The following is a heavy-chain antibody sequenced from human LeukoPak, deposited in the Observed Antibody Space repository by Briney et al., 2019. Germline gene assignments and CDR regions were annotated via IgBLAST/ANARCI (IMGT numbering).Heavy chain of an antibody. CDR3: AKRGGWYNYYYYMDV. CDR1: GFTFSTYW. CDR2: INSDGSSV. J-gene: IGHJ6*03. Sequence: GGSLRLSCAASGFTFSTYWMHWVRQAPGKGLVWVSRINSDGSSVTYADSVKGRFTISRDNSKNTLYLQMNSLRAEDTAVYYCAKRGGWYNYYYYMDVWGKGTTVTVSS. V-gene: IGHV3-74*01. D-gene: IGHD3-10*01.